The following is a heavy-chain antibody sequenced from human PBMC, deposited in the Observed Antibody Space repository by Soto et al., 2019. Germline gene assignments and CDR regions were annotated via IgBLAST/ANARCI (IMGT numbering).Heavy chain of an antibody. Sequence: QVQLVESGGGVVQPGRSLRLSCAASGFTFSSYAMHWVRQAPGKGLEWVAVISFDGSNKYYADSVKGRFTISRDNSKNALYLQMNSLRAEDTAVYYCARVGTDYYDNSCYPDYWGQGTLVTVSS. CDR2: ISFDGSNK. CDR3: ARVGTDYYDNSCYPDY. V-gene: IGHV3-30-3*01. J-gene: IGHJ4*02. D-gene: IGHD3-22*01. CDR1: GFTFSSYA.